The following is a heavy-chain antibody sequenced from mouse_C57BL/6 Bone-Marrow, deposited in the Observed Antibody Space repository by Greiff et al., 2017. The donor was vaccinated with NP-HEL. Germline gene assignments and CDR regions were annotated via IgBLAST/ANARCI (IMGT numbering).Heavy chain of an antibody. CDR3: ARRDTIVTSYAMDY. CDR2: ISSGGSYT. Sequence: EVMLVESGGDLVKPGGSLKLSCAASGFTFSSYGMSWVRQTPDKRLEWVATISSGGSYTYYPDSVKGRFTISRDNAKNTLYLQMSSRKSEYTAMYYCARRDTIVTSYAMDYWGQGTSVTVSS. CDR1: GFTFSSYG. D-gene: IGHD2-5*01. J-gene: IGHJ4*01. V-gene: IGHV5-6*02.